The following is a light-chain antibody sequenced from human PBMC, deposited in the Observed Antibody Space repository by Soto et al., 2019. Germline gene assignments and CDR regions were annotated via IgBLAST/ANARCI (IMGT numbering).Light chain of an antibody. CDR2: GAS. CDR3: QQFEISPPIT. Sequence: EIVLTQSPGTLSLSPGERATLSCRASQSLSNNIYLAWYQQKPGQAPRLLIYGASSRATGIPNRFSGSGSGTDFTLTISRLEPEDFAVFYCQQFEISPPITFGQGTRLEL. CDR1: QSLSNNIY. J-gene: IGKJ5*01. V-gene: IGKV3-20*01.